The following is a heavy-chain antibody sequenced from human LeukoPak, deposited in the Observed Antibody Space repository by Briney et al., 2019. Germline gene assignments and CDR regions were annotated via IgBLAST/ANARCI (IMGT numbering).Heavy chain of an antibody. CDR2: ISGSGDNT. J-gene: IGHJ4*02. D-gene: IGHD3-22*01. CDR3: AKGSYYDSSGSFYFDY. Sequence: PGGSLRLSCAASGFSFSNVWMNWVGQAPGKGLKSVSGISGSGDNTYYADAVTGRFTISRDNSKNTLYVQVNSLGTEDTAAYYCAKGSYYDSSGSFYFDYWGQGTLVTVSS. CDR1: GFSFSNVW. V-gene: IGHV3-23*01.